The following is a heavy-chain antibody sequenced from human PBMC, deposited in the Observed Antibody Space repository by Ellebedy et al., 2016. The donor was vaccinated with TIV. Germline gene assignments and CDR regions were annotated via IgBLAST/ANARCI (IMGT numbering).Heavy chain of an antibody. D-gene: IGHD3-10*01. CDR2: IYYTGST. Sequence: LETLSLTCSVSGGSISSSSHYWGWIRQPPGKGLEWIGSIYYTGSTYYNPSLKRRVTISVDTSKNQFSLNLNSLTAADTAVYYCARQGPSITMVRGVNWFDPWGQGTLVTVSS. CDR1: GGSISSSSHY. J-gene: IGHJ5*02. CDR3: ARQGPSITMVRGVNWFDP. V-gene: IGHV4-39*01.